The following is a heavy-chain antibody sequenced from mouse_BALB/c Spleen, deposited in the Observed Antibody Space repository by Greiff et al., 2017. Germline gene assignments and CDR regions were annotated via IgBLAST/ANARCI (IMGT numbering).Heavy chain of an antibody. J-gene: IGHJ4*01. V-gene: IGHV5-17*02. CDR1: GFTFRSFG. CDR3: ARRELRNAMDY. D-gene: IGHD1-1*01. Sequence: DVMLVESGGGLVKPGGSRKLSCAASGFTFRSFGMHWVRQPPEKGLEWVAYISSGSSTTHYADTVKGRITISRDNPKNTLFLQMTSLRSEDTAMYYCARRELRNAMDYWGQGTSVTVSS. CDR2: ISSGSSTT.